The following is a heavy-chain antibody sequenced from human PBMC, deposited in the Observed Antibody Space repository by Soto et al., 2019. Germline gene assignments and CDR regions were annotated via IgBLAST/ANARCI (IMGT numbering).Heavy chain of an antibody. CDR2: ISYDGSNK. Sequence: QVQLVESGGGVVKPGRSLRLSCAASGFTFSSYGMPWVRQAPGKGLEWVAVISYDGSNKYYADSVKGRFTISRDNSKNTLYLQMNSLRADDSGVYDCVKMFTGGDPAMEPDYFYYWGQGTLVTVSS. V-gene: IGHV3-30*18. D-gene: IGHD5-18*01. CDR1: GFTFSSYG. J-gene: IGHJ4*02. CDR3: VKMFTGGDPAMEPDYFYY.